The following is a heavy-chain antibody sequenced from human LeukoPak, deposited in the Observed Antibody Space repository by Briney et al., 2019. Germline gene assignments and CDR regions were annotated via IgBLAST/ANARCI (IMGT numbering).Heavy chain of an antibody. V-gene: IGHV4-34*01. Sequence: SETLSLTCAVYGGSFSGYYWSWIRQPPGKGLEWIGEINHSGSTNYNPSLKSRVTISVDTSKNQFSLKLSSVTAADTAVYYCARVPGTTPYYYYMDVWGKGTTVTVSS. D-gene: IGHD1-1*01. CDR3: ARVPGTTPYYYYMDV. CDR1: GGSFSGYY. J-gene: IGHJ6*03. CDR2: INHSGST.